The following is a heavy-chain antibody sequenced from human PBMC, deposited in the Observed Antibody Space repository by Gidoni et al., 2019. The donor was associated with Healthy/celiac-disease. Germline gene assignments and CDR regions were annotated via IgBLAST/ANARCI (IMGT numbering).Heavy chain of an antibody. CDR3: ARVYYYDSSGYYSPQVYFQH. CDR1: GGTFSSYA. J-gene: IGHJ1*01. Sequence: QVQLVQSGAEVKKPGSSVKVSCKASGGTFSSYAISWVRQAPGQGLEWMGGIIPIFGTANYAQKFQGRVTITADESTSTAYMELSSLRSEDTAVYYCARVYYYDSSGYYSPQVYFQHWGQGTLVTVSS. CDR2: IIPIFGTA. V-gene: IGHV1-69*01. D-gene: IGHD3-22*01.